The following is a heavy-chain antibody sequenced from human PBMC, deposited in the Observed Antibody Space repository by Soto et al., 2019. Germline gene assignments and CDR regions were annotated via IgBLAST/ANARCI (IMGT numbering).Heavy chain of an antibody. CDR3: EKRRGAGGQFDY. J-gene: IGHJ4*02. Sequence: GGSLRLSCAASGFTFSSYAMGWVRQGPGKGLEWVAVVSIGGSTHYADSVRGRFTISRDNSKNTLSLQMNSLTAEETAVYFCEKRRGAGGQFDYWGQGALVTVSS. D-gene: IGHD2-15*01. CDR1: GFTFSSYA. V-gene: IGHV3-23*01. CDR2: VSIGGST.